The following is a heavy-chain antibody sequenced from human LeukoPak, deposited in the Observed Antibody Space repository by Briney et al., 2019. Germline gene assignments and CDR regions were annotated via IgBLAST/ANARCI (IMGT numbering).Heavy chain of an antibody. CDR2: IYYSGST. D-gene: IGHD3-22*01. Sequence: SETLSLTCTVSGGSICSYYWSWIRQPPGKGLEWIGYIYYSGSTNYNPSLKSRVTISVDTSKNQFSLKLSSVTAADTAVYYCARVKYYYDSSGYYRIYYFDYWGQGTLVTVSS. CDR1: GGSICSYY. J-gene: IGHJ4*02. CDR3: ARVKYYYDSSGYYRIYYFDY. V-gene: IGHV4-59*01.